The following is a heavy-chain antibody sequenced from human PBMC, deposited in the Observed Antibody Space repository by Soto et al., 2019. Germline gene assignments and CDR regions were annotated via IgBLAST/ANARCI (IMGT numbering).Heavy chain of an antibody. CDR1: GFTFSSYG. V-gene: IGHV3-30*02. Sequence: PGGYLRLSSSASGFTFSSYGMHWVRQAPGKEIEGVAVIWYDGSNKYYADSVKCRFTISRDNSKDTLYLQINSLTAEDTAVYYCAKEGTTKRSYYFDFLGQGTLVTVSS. CDR3: AKEGTTKRSYYFDF. D-gene: IGHD1-26*01. CDR2: IWYDGSNK. J-gene: IGHJ4*02.